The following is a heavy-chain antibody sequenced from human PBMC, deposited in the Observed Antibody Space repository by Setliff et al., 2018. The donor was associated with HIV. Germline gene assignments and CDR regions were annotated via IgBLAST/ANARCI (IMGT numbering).Heavy chain of an antibody. Sequence: PGGSLRLSCATSGFTFTSYAMSWVRQAPGKGLEWVSRINSDGTSTTYADSVKGRFTISRDNAKNTLYLQMNSLRAEDTAVYYCAKPLTQWGVSPYHYAVDVWGQGTTVTVSS. CDR2: INSDGTST. CDR3: AKPLTQWGVSPYHYAVDV. CDR1: GFTFTSYA. V-gene: IGHV3-74*03. D-gene: IGHD1-26*01. J-gene: IGHJ6*02.